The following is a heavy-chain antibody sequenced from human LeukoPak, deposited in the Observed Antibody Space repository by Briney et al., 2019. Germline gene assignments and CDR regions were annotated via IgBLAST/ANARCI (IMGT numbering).Heavy chain of an antibody. V-gene: IGHV4-59*01. CDR2: IYYSGST. CDR1: DGSISSYY. J-gene: IGHJ5*02. D-gene: IGHD5/OR15-5a*01. CDR3: ARDVYRWFDP. Sequence: SETLSLTCTVSDGSISSYYWSWIRQPPGKGLEWIGYIYYSGSTNYNPSLKSRVTISVDTSKNQFSLKLSSVTAADTAVYYCARDVYRWFDPWGQGTLVTVSS.